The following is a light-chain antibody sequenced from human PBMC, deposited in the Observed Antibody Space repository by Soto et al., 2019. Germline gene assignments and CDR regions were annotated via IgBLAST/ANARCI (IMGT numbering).Light chain of an antibody. CDR2: GVT. CDR3: NSYTSSSTFV. V-gene: IGLV2-14*01. CDR1: SSDVGGYNY. J-gene: IGLJ1*01. Sequence: QSVLTQPASVSGSPGQSITISCTGTSSDVGGYNYVSWFQQHPGKAPTLMVYGVTNRPSGVSNRFSGSRSGNTASLTISGLQSEDEAEYYCNSYTSSSTFVFGTGTKLTVL.